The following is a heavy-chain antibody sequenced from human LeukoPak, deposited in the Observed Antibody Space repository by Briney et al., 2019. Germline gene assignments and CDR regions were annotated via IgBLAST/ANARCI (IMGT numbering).Heavy chain of an antibody. CDR2: IYTSGST. V-gene: IGHV4-4*07. CDR3: ARGHLSIAAAGTGWFDP. D-gene: IGHD6-13*01. J-gene: IGHJ5*02. Sequence: SETLSLTCTVSGGSISSYYWSWIRQPAGKGLEWIGRIYTSGSTNYNPSLKSRVTMSVDTSKNQFSLKLSSVTAADTAVYYCARGHLSIAAAGTGWFDPWGQGTLVTVSS. CDR1: GGSISSYY.